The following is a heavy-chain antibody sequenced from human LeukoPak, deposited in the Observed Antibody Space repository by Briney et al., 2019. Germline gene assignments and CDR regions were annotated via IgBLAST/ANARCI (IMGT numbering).Heavy chain of an antibody. D-gene: IGHD3-10*01. Sequence: SETLSLTCTVSGGSISTYYWNWIRQPPGKGLEWIGYIYHSGSTNYNPSLQSRVTISVDTSKNQFSLKLNSVTAADTAVYYCARHYGPWGQGTLVTVSS. CDR2: IYHSGST. CDR1: GGSISTYY. V-gene: IGHV4-59*08. CDR3: ARHYGP. J-gene: IGHJ5*02.